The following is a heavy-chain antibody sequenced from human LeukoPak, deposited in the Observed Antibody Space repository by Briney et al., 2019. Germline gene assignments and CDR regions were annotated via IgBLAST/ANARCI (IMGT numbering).Heavy chain of an antibody. CDR1: GFTFNLYS. V-gene: IGHV3-64D*08. Sequence: GGSLRLSCLASGFTFNLYSMHWVRQAPGKGLEFGSVISSDGVYTYYAYSVKGRFTISRDNSKNTVYLQMSSLGADDTAVYYCAKVLDYCDGGTCYNSGMDSWGQGTLVTVSS. CDR3: AKVLDYCDGGTCYNSGMDS. CDR2: ISSDGVYT. J-gene: IGHJ4*02. D-gene: IGHD2-15*01.